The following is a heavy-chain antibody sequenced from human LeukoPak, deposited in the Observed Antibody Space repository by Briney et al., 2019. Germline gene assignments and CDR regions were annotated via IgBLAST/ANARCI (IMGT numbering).Heavy chain of an antibody. V-gene: IGHV3-21*01. J-gene: IGHJ5*02. CDR1: GFTFSSYT. CDR2: ISGSNSYI. D-gene: IGHD6-6*01. Sequence: PGGSLRLSCAASGFTFSSYTMHWIRQAPGKGLEWVSSISGSNSYIFYADSVKGRFTVSRDNAKDSLYLQMNSLRAEDTAVYYCAKGSSSIAARRAREWFDPWGQGTLVTVSS. CDR3: AKGSSSIAARRAREWFDP.